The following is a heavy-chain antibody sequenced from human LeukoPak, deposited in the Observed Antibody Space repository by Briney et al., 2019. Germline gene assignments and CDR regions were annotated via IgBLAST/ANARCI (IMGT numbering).Heavy chain of an antibody. D-gene: IGHD2-2*03. CDR1: GYIFTCSW. V-gene: IGHV5-51*01. CDR3: ARLLDSTVFHI. J-gene: IGHJ3*02. Sequence: GASLKICCKGSGYIFTCSWIGWVRQMPGKVLEWMGSIHPRDSDTKYSPSVQGQVTISADKTISTAYVQGSSLKASDTAMYYCARLLDSTVFHIWGQGTMVTVSS. CDR2: IHPRDSDT.